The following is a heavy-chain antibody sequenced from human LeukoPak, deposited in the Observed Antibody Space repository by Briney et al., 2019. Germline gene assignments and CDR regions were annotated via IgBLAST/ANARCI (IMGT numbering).Heavy chain of an antibody. CDR3: ALGVVITHFDY. CDR1: GYTFTSYY. J-gene: IGHJ4*02. V-gene: IGHV1-46*01. CDR2: INPSGGST. Sequence: ASVKVSCKASGYTFTSYYMHWVRQAPGQGLEWMRIINPSGGSTSYAQKFQGRVTMTRDTSTSTVYMELSSLRSEDTAVYYCALGVVITHFDYWGQGTLVTVSS. D-gene: IGHD3-22*01.